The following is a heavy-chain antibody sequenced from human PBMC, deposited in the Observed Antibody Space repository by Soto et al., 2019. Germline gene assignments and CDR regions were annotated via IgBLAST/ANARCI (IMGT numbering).Heavy chain of an antibody. Sequence: QVQLVQSGAEVKKPGSSVKVSCKASGGTFSSYAISWVRQAPGQGLEWMGRIIPIFGTANYAQKFQGRVTITADESTSTAYMELSSLRSEDTAVYYCARDSAAAAGDYYYGMDVWGQGTTVTVSS. CDR2: IIPIFGTA. CDR3: ARDSAAAAGDYYYGMDV. CDR1: GGTFSSYA. D-gene: IGHD6-13*01. J-gene: IGHJ6*02. V-gene: IGHV1-69*01.